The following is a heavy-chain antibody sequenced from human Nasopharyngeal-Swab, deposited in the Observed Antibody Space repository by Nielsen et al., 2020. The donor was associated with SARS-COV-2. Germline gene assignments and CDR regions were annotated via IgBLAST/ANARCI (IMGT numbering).Heavy chain of an antibody. D-gene: IGHD3-22*01. CDR3: AIPRGRYDSSGYYYGVDY. Sequence: SVKVSCKASGGTFSSYAISWVRQTPGQGLEWMGGIIPIFGTANYAQKFQGRVTITADKSTSTAYMELSSLRSEDTAVYYCAIPRGRYDSSGYYYGVDYWGQGTLVTVSS. CDR1: GGTFSSYA. J-gene: IGHJ4*02. V-gene: IGHV1-69*06. CDR2: IIPIFGTA.